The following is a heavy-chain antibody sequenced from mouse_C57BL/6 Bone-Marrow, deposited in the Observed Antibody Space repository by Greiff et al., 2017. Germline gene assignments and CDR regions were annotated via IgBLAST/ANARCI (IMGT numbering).Heavy chain of an antibody. CDR2: IDPSDSYT. CDR3: VFAGY. CDR1: GYTFTSYW. J-gene: IGHJ2*01. V-gene: IGHV1-59*01. Sequence: VQLQQPGAELVRPGTSVKLSCKASGYTFTSYWMHWVKQRPGQGLEWIGVIDPSDSYTNYNQKFKGKATLTVDTSSSTAYMQLSSLTSEDSAVYYCVFAGYGGQGTTLTVSS.